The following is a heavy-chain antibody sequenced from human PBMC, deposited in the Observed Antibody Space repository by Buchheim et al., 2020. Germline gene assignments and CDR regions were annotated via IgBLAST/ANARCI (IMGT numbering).Heavy chain of an antibody. J-gene: IGHJ6*02. CDR3: ARDRESNYDFWSGYSGADGMDV. Sequence: EVQLVESGGGLVQPGGSLRLSCAASGFTFSSYSMSWVRQAPGKGLEWVANIKQDGSEKYYVDSVKGRFTVSRDNAKNSLYLQMNSLRAEDTAVYYCARDRESNYDFWSGYSGADGMDVWGQGTT. CDR1: GFTFSSYS. CDR2: IKQDGSEK. V-gene: IGHV3-7*03. D-gene: IGHD3-3*01.